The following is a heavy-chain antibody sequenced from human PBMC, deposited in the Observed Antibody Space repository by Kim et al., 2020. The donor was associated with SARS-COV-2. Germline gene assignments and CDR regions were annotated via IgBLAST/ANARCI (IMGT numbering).Heavy chain of an antibody. J-gene: IGHJ4*02. V-gene: IGHV3-23*01. CDR2: ISGIGDTT. Sequence: GGSLRLSCAASGFTFGSFAMSWVRQSPGRGLEWVSTISGIGDTTFYANSVKGRFTLSRDNSMNTLYLQMNSLRAEDTALYYCAKGDCSSVSCYTTDCWGRGTLVTVSS. D-gene: IGHD2-2*02. CDR1: GFTFGSFA. CDR3: AKGDCSSVSCYTTDC.